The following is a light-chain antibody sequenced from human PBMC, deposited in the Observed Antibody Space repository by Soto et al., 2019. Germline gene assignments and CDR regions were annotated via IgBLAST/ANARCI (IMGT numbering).Light chain of an antibody. CDR1: SRDVGGYNY. CDR3: SSYTSSSTPVV. V-gene: IGLV2-14*01. J-gene: IGLJ2*01. Sequence: QSALPQPASVSGSPGQSITLSCTGTSRDVGGYNYVSWYQQHPGKAPKLMIYDVSNRPSGVSNRFSGSKSGNTASLTISGLQAEDEADYYGSSYTSSSTPVVFGGGTKLTVL. CDR2: DVS.